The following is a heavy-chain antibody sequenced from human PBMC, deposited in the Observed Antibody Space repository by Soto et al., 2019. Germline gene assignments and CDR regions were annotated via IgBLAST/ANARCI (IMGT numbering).Heavy chain of an antibody. D-gene: IGHD3-22*01. CDR2: ISTSSTAT. CDR1: GFTFSHYS. J-gene: IGHJ4*02. Sequence: GGSLRLSCAASGFTFSHYSLHWVRQAPGKGLEWISYISTSSTATYYADSVEGRFTVSRDNGNKLLFLQMNSLTNEDTAVYYCARESLQFYDSDGLHASWGPGTLVTVSS. CDR3: ARESLQFYDSDGLHAS. V-gene: IGHV3-48*02.